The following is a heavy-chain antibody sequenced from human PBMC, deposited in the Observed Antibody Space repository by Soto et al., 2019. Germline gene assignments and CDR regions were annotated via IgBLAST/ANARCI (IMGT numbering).Heavy chain of an antibody. CDR1: GYSFTSYW. CDR2: IYPGDSDT. CDR3: ARRRRGIAVAGTEFDY. Sequence: PGESLQISCKGSGYSFTSYWIGWVRQMPGKGLEWMGIIYPGDSDTRYSPSFQGQVTISADKSISTAYLQWSSLKASDTAMYYCARRRRGIAVAGTEFDYWGQGTLVTVS. J-gene: IGHJ4*02. D-gene: IGHD6-19*01. V-gene: IGHV5-51*01.